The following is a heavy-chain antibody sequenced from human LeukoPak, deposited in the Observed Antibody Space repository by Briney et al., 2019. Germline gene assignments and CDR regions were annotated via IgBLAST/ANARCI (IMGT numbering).Heavy chain of an antibody. CDR1: GGSFSGYY. Sequence: SETLTLTCAVYGGSFSGYYWSWIRQPPGKGLEWIGQINHSGSTNYNPSLKSRVTISVDTTKNQSSLKLSSVTAADTAVYYCARARPYLHDYYDSSGYYNYWGQGTLVTVSS. J-gene: IGHJ4*02. D-gene: IGHD3-22*01. CDR2: INHSGST. CDR3: ARARPYLHDYYDSSGYYNY. V-gene: IGHV4-34*01.